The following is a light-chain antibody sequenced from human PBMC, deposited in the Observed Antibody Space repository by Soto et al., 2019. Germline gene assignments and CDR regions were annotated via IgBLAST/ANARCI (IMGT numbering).Light chain of an antibody. J-gene: IGLJ2*01. CDR2: QDS. V-gene: IGLV3-1*01. CDR3: QAWDSSTEV. CDR1: KLGDKY. Sequence: SYELTQPPSVSVSPGQTASITCSGDKLGDKYACWYQQKPGQSPVLVIYQDSKRPSGIPERFSGSNSGNTATLTISGTQAMDEADYYCQAWDSSTEVLGGGTKVTVL.